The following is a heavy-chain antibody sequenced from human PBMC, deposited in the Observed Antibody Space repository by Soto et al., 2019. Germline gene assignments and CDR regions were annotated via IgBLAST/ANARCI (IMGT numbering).Heavy chain of an antibody. D-gene: IGHD2-2*02. J-gene: IGHJ5*02. CDR2: IYPGDSDT. CDR1: GYSFSTYW. CDR3: ARRGYCSGTTCYKWFDP. Sequence: VACLKISCKGSGYSFSTYWIAWVRQMPGKGLEWMGIIYPGDSDTRYSPSFQGQVTISADKSISTAYLQWSSLKASDTAMYYCARRGYCSGTTCYKWFDPWGQGTLVTVSS. V-gene: IGHV5-51*01.